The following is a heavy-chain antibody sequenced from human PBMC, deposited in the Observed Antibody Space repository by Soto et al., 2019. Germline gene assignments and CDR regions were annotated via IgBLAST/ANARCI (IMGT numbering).Heavy chain of an antibody. D-gene: IGHD6-6*01. CDR1: GFTFSSYW. V-gene: IGHV3-7*01. J-gene: IGHJ4*02. CDR2: MNPYGNEE. CDR3: ARGSSSSFDH. Sequence: EVRLVESGGGLVQPGGSLRLSCAASGFTFSSYWMNWVRQAPGKGLEWVANMNPYGNEEYYVSSLKGRFTISRDNADNSLYLQIDSLIAEDAALYYCARGSSSSFDHWGQGTLVTVSS.